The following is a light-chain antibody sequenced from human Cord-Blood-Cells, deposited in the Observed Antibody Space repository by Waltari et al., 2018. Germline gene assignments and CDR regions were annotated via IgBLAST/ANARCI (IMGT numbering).Light chain of an antibody. CDR3: CSYAGSSTKV. CDR2: ERS. CDR1: SSDVGSYNL. Sequence: QSALTQPASVSGSPGQSITISCTGTSSDVGSYNLVSWYQQHPGKAPKRMIYERSKRPSVVANGFSGSESGNTSSLTISRRQAEDEADYYCCSYAGSSTKVFGGGTKLTVL. J-gene: IGLJ3*02. V-gene: IGLV2-23*01.